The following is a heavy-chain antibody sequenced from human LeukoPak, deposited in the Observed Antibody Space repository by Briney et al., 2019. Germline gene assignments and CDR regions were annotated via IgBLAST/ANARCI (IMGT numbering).Heavy chain of an antibody. D-gene: IGHD5-18*01. V-gene: IGHV3-7*01. Sequence: GGSLRLPCAASGFTFSSYWMSWVRQAPGKGLEWVANIKEDGSEKYYVDSVKGRFTISRDNAKKSLYLQMNGLRAEDTAMYYCAKSGYRYGYDYWGQGTLVTVSS. CDR1: GFTFSSYW. J-gene: IGHJ4*02. CDR3: AKSGYRYGYDY. CDR2: IKEDGSEK.